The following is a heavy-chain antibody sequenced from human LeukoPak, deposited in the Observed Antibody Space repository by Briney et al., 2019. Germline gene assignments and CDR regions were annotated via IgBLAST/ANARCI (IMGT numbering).Heavy chain of an antibody. Sequence: GGSLSLSCAASGFTVSSNYMSWVRQAPGQGLEWISVIYSGVSAYYADSVKGRFTISRDNSKNTLYLQMSSLRAEDTAVYYCARALRTPPYYFDYWGQGTLVTVSS. J-gene: IGHJ4*02. CDR2: IYSGVSA. V-gene: IGHV3-53*01. CDR1: GFTVSSNY. CDR3: ARALRTPPYYFDY. D-gene: IGHD2-15*01.